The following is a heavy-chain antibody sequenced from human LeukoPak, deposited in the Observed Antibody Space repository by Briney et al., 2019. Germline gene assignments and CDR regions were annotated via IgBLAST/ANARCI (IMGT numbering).Heavy chain of an antibody. V-gene: IGHV4-59*01. CDR3: ARASYQVAAGLFDY. J-gene: IGHJ4*02. Sequence: PSETLSFTCTVSGGSISSYYWSWIRQPPGKGLEWIGYIYYSGSTNYNPSLKSRVTISVDTSKNQFSLKLSSVTAADTAVYYCARASYQVAAGLFDYWGQGTLVTVSS. CDR2: IYYSGST. CDR1: GGSISSYY. D-gene: IGHD6-13*01.